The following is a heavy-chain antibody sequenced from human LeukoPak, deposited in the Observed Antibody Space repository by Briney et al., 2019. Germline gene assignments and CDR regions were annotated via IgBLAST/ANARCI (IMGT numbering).Heavy chain of an antibody. Sequence: GASLRLSCAASGFTFSNYAMSWVRQAPGKGLEWVSAIAGGGSGIYYADSMKSRFTISRDNSKNTLYLQINSLRAEDTAVYYCAKWGDYDVLTAYYVSDYWGQGTLVTVS. CDR3: AKWGDYDVLTAYYVSDY. CDR2: IAGGGSGI. D-gene: IGHD3-9*01. CDR1: GFTFSNYA. J-gene: IGHJ4*02. V-gene: IGHV3-23*01.